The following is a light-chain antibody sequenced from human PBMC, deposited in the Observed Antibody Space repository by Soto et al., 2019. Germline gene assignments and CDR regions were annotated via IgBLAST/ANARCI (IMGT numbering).Light chain of an antibody. CDR1: SSDVGSNT. J-gene: IGLJ1*01. CDR3: ATWDDSLFGHV. V-gene: IGLV1-44*01. Sequence: QSVLTQPPSASATPGQRVTISCSGRSSDVGSNTVNWYQQFPGAAPKLLIYSNDQRPSGVPDRFSASKSGTSAFLAISGLQSEDEADYYCATWDDSLFGHVFGTGTKVTVL. CDR2: SND.